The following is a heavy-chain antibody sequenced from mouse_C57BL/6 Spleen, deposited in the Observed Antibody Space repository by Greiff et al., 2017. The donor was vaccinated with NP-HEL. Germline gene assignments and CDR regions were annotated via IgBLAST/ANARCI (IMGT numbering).Heavy chain of an antibody. V-gene: IGHV5-17*01. D-gene: IGHD3-2*02. CDR3: ARRSGYALMDY. CDR1: GFTFSDYG. J-gene: IGHJ4*01. CDR2: ISSGSSTI. Sequence: VQLKESGGGLVKPGGSLKLSCAASGFTFSDYGMHWVRQAPGKGLEWVAYISSGSSTIYYADTVKGRFTISRDNAKNTLFLQMTSLRSEDTAMYYCARRSGYALMDYWGQGTSVTVSS.